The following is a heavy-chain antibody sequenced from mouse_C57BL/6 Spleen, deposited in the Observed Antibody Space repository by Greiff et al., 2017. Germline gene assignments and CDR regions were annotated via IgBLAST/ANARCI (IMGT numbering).Heavy chain of an antibody. V-gene: IGHV1-59*01. Sequence: QVQLQQPGAELVRPGTSVKLSCKASGYTFTSYWMHWVKQRPGQGLEWIGVIDPSDSYTNYNQKFKGKATLTVDTSSSTAYMQLSSLTSEDSAVYYCERRGTTAGDYWGQGTTLTVSS. CDR3: ERRGTTAGDY. D-gene: IGHD1-2*01. CDR1: GYTFTSYW. CDR2: IDPSDSYT. J-gene: IGHJ2*01.